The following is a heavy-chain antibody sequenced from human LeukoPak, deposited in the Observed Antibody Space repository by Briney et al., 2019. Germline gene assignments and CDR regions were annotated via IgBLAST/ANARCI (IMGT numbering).Heavy chain of an antibody. CDR1: GYTFTGYY. CDR2: INPNSGGT. J-gene: IGHJ4*02. D-gene: IGHD3-3*01. Sequence: ASVKVSCKASGYTFTGYYMHWVRQAPGQGLEWMGWINPNSGGTNYAQKFQGRVTMTRDMSISAAYMELSRLRSDDTAVYYCAASLRFLEWLYDYWGQGTLVTVSS. V-gene: IGHV1-2*02. CDR3: AASLRFLEWLYDY.